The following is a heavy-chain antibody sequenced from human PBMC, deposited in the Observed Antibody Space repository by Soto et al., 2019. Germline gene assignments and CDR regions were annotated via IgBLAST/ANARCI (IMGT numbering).Heavy chain of an antibody. V-gene: IGHV1-69*13. Sequence: GASVKVSCKAPGGTIGSYTITWVRQAPGQGLERMGGIIPRSATSNYAQKFQGRVTITADESTSTAYMELSSLRSEDTAVYYCAREGLVLVPTTVNSDYYYYAMDVWGQGTTVTV. CDR1: GGTIGSYT. CDR3: AREGLVLVPTTVNSDYYYYAMDV. D-gene: IGHD2-2*01. J-gene: IGHJ6*02. CDR2: IIPRSATS.